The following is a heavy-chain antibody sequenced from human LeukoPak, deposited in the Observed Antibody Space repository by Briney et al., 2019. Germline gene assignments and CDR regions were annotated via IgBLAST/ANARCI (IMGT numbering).Heavy chain of an antibody. CDR2: INQDGREK. CDR1: GFTFDDYG. Sequence: GGSLRLSCAASGFTFDDYGMSWVRQVPGKGLEWVATINQDGREKYYVDSVKGRFTISRDNAKNSLYLQMSSLGVEDTAVYYCVKPYYYSSGSLKWGQGTLVTVSS. CDR3: VKPYYYSSGSLK. J-gene: IGHJ4*02. V-gene: IGHV3-7*01. D-gene: IGHD3-10*01.